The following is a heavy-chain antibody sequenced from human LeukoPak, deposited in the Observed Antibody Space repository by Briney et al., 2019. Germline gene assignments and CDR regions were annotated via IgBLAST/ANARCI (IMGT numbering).Heavy chain of an antibody. Sequence: GESLKISCKGSGFSFTTYGISWVRQAPGQGLEWMGWISGYNGNTKYAQKLQGRVTMTTDTSTSTAYMELRSLRSDDTAVYYCARDAYSSSWYEKWGQGTLVTVSS. CDR2: ISGYNGNT. CDR1: GFSFTTYG. D-gene: IGHD6-13*01. V-gene: IGHV1-18*01. J-gene: IGHJ4*02. CDR3: ARDAYSSSWYEK.